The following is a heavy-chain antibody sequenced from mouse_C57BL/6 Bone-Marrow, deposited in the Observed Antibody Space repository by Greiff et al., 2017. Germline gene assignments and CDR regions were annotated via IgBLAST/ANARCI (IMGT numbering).Heavy chain of an antibody. Sequence: QVQLQQSGAELVRPGTSVKVSCKASGYAFTNYLIEWVKQRPGQGLEWIGVINPGSGGTNYNEKFKGKATLTADKSSSTAYMQLSSLTSEDSAVXFCAGWGYYYGSSPDYWGQGTTLTVSS. CDR1: GYAFTNYL. CDR2: INPGSGGT. CDR3: AGWGYYYGSSPDY. J-gene: IGHJ2*01. D-gene: IGHD1-1*01. V-gene: IGHV1-54*01.